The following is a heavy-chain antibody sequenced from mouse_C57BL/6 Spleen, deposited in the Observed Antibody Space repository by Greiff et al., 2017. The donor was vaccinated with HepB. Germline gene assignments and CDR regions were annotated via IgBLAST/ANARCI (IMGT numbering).Heavy chain of an antibody. CDR1: GFTFSSYA. Sequence: EVKVVESGGGLVKPGGSLKLSCAASGFTFSSYAMSWVRQTPEKRLEWVATISDGGSYTYYPDNVKGRFTISRDNAKNNLYLQMSHLKSEDTAMYYCARDDYDVGFYAMDYWGQGTSVTVSS. CDR2: ISDGGSYT. D-gene: IGHD2-4*01. V-gene: IGHV5-4*01. J-gene: IGHJ4*01. CDR3: ARDDYDVGFYAMDY.